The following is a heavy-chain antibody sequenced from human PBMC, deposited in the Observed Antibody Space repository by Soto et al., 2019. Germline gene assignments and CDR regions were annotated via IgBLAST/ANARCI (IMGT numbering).Heavy chain of an antibody. CDR1: GFTFISYA. J-gene: IGHJ5*02. CDR2: ISDSGGST. V-gene: IGHV3-23*01. Sequence: PGGSLRLSCAASGFTFISYAMSWVRQAPGKGLEWVSTISDSGGSTYYADSVKGRFTISRDNSKNTLYLQMNSLRAEDTAVYYCAKDRPRYSSGPNWFDPWGQGTLVTVSS. CDR3: AKDRPRYSSGPNWFDP. D-gene: IGHD6-19*01.